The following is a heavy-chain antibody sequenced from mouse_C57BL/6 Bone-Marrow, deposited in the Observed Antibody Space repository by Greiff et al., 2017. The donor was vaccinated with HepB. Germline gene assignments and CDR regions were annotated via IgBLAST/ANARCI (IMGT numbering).Heavy chain of an antibody. CDR3: ARSRLGYAMDY. CDR2: INPSNGGT. V-gene: IGHV1-53*01. Sequence: VQLKQPGTELVKPGASVKLSCKASGYTFTSYWIHWVKQRPGQGLEWIGNINPSNGGTNYNEKFKSKATLTVDKSSSTAYMQLSNLTSEDSAVYYCARSRLGYAMDYWGQGTSVTVSS. J-gene: IGHJ4*01. D-gene: IGHD3-2*02. CDR1: GYTFTSYW.